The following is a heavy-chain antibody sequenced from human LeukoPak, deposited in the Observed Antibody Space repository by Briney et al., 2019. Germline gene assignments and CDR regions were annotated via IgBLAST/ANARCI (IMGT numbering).Heavy chain of an antibody. CDR3: AREKIAAVGSNGFDP. CDR2: ISDDASNK. D-gene: IGHD6-13*01. V-gene: IGHV3-30*04. J-gene: IGHJ5*02. Sequence: GGSLRLSCAASGFTFSIYAMHWVRQAPGKGLEWVAVISDDASNKYYADSVKGRFTISRDNSKNTLYVQMNSLRAEDTAVYSCAREKIAAVGSNGFDPWGQGTRVTVSS. CDR1: GFTFSIYA.